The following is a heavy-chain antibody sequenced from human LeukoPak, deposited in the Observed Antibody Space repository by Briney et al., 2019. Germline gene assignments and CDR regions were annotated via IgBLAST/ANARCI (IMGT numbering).Heavy chain of an antibody. CDR1: GFTFSSYW. J-gene: IGHJ4*02. CDR3: ARGQTTVTN. V-gene: IGHV3-7*03. Sequence: GGSLRLSCAASGFTFSSYWMSWVRQAPGKGLEGGANIKQDGSEKYYLDSVKGRFTISRDNAKNSLYLQMNSLRAEDTAVYYCARGQTTVTNWGQGTLVTVSS. D-gene: IGHD4-17*01. CDR2: IKQDGSEK.